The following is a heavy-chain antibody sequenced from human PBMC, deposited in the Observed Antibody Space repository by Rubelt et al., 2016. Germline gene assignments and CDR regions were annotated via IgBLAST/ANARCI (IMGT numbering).Heavy chain of an antibody. D-gene: IGHD3-3*01. J-gene: IGHJ5*02. Sequence: QVQLVQSGAEVKKPGSSVKVSCKASGGTFSSYAISWVRQAPGPGLEWMGGSIPIFGTANYAQKFQGRGTITADESTSTAYMGLSSLRSEDTAVYYCATGGDFGVVIPNWFDPWGQGTLVTVSS. CDR2: SIPIFGTA. CDR3: ATGGDFGVVIPNWFDP. V-gene: IGHV1-69*01. CDR1: GGTFSSYA.